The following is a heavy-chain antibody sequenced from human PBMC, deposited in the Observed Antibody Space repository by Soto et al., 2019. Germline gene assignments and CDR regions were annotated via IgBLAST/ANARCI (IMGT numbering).Heavy chain of an antibody. Sequence: SETLSLTCAVYGGSFSGYYWSWIRQPPGKGLEWIGEINHSGSTNYNPSLKSRVTISVDTSKNQFSLKLSSVTAADTAVYYCARGVVVVGGWGKGPYYYYYGMDVWGQGTTVTVSS. CDR2: INHSGST. CDR3: ARGVVVVGGWGKGPYYYYYGMDV. CDR1: GGSFSGYY. D-gene: IGHD2-2*01. V-gene: IGHV4-34*01. J-gene: IGHJ6*02.